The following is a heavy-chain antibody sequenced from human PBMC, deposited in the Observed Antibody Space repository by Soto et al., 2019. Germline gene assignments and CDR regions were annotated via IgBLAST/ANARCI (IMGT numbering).Heavy chain of an antibody. J-gene: IGHJ4*02. Sequence: SERLAITCTFSGGSISIGGDYWSWIRQHPGKGLGWIGYIYYSGSTYYNPSLKSRVTISVDTSKTQFSLKLSSVTAAETAAYSCARSGRYYYDSSGYNYFDYWGKGPLVTVSS. CDR1: GGSISIGGDY. CDR2: IYYSGST. CDR3: ARSGRYYYDSSGYNYFDY. V-gene: IGHV4-31*03. D-gene: IGHD3-22*01.